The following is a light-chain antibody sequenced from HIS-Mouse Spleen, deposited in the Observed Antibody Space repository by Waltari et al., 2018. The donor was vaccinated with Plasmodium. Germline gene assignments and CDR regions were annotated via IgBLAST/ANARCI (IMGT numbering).Light chain of an antibody. CDR1: SSDAGSYNL. CDR2: EGS. Sequence: QSALTQPASVSGAPGQSLTNSCTGTSSDAGSYNLVSWYQQHPGKAPKLMIYEGSKRPSGVSNRFSGSKSGNTASLTISGLQAEDEADYYCCSYAGSSTYVFGTGTKVTVL. CDR3: CSYAGSSTYV. J-gene: IGLJ1*01. V-gene: IGLV2-23*01.